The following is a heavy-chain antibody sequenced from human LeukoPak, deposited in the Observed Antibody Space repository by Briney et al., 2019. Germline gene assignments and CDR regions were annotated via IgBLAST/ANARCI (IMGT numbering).Heavy chain of an antibody. CDR2: IWYEGSNK. CDR3: ARDESASLLHWFDP. Sequence: PGGSVTLSCAASGFTFSSYGMHWLRQAPGKALEWVAVIWYEGSNKYYADSVKGRFTISRDNSKNTLYLQMNSLRAEDTAVYYCARDESASLLHWFDPWGQGTLVTVSS. J-gene: IGHJ5*02. CDR1: GFTFSSYG. V-gene: IGHV3-33*01.